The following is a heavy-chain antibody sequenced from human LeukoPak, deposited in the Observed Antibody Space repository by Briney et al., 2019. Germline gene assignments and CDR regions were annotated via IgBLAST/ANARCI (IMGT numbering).Heavy chain of an antibody. D-gene: IGHD1-26*01. V-gene: IGHV3-33*06. Sequence: PGGSLRLSCAASGFTFSSYGMHWVRQAPGKGLEWVAVIWYDGSNKYYADSVKGRFTISRDNSKNTLYLQMNSLRAEDTAEYYCAKDLHPSGSDAFDIWGQGTMVTVSS. CDR2: IWYDGSNK. CDR1: GFTFSSYG. J-gene: IGHJ3*02. CDR3: AKDLHPSGSDAFDI.